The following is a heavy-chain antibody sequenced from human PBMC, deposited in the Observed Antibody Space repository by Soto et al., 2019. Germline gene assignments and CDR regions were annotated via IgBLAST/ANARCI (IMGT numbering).Heavy chain of an antibody. D-gene: IGHD3-22*01. CDR2: IFSGGDT. Sequence: GGSLRLSCAVSGFTVSNTYMSWVRQAPGEGLEWVSVIFSGGDTYYTDSVKGRFTISRDNSKNTLYLQMNRLRAEDTAVYYCARDRVYYYDSSGYYDYWGQGT. J-gene: IGHJ4*02. V-gene: IGHV3-66*01. CDR1: GFTVSNTY. CDR3: ARDRVYYYDSSGYYDY.